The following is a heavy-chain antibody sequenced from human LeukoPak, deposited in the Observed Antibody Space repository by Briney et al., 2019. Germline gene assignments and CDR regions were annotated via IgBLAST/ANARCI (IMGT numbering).Heavy chain of an antibody. J-gene: IGHJ3*02. Sequence: SVKVSCKVSGYTLTELSMHWVRQAPGKGLEWMGGFDPEDGETIYAQKFQGRVTMTEDTSTDTAYMELSSLRSEDTAVCYCAIRVGVAVTIDAFDIWGQGTMVTVSS. V-gene: IGHV1-24*01. D-gene: IGHD6-19*01. CDR3: AIRVGVAVTIDAFDI. CDR2: FDPEDGET. CDR1: GYTLTELS.